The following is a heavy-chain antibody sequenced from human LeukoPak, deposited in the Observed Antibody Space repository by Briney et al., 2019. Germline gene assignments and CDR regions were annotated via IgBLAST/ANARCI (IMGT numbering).Heavy chain of an antibody. CDR1: GFTFDDYA. D-gene: IGHD3-22*01. J-gene: IGHJ4*02. CDR3: AKDIRYYYDSSGYYDY. CDR2: ISWNSGSI. V-gene: IGHV3-9*03. Sequence: SLRLSCAASGFTFDDYAMHWVRQAPGKGLEWVSGISWNSGSIGYADSVKGRFTISRDNAKNSLYLQMNSLRAEDMALYYCAKDIRYYYDSSGYYDYWGQGTLVTVSS.